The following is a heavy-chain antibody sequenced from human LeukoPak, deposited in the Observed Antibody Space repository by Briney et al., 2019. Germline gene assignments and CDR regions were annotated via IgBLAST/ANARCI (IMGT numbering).Heavy chain of an antibody. CDR2: ISASGGSA. D-gene: IGHD1-14*01. Sequence: GGSLRLSCAASGFTFSTYVMSWVRKAPGKGLGWVSDISASGGSADYADSVKGRFTFSRDNSKNTLYLQMNSLRAEDTAVYHCAKVGDGGNHLSFFDYWGQGALVTVSS. CDR3: AKVGDGGNHLSFFDY. V-gene: IGHV3-23*01. CDR1: GFTFSTYV. J-gene: IGHJ4*02.